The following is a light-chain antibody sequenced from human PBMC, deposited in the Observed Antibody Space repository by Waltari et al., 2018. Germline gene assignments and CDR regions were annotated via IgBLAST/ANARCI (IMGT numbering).Light chain of an antibody. Sequence: QSVLTQPPSVSAAPGQRVTISCSGGSSNIGNNYVSWYRQFPGTAPKLLIYENTARPSGMPGRVSGSKSGTSATLDMTGLQAGGEADYYCGTWGSSRSGAVFGGGTHLTVL. J-gene: IGLJ7*01. V-gene: IGLV1-51*02. CDR2: ENT. CDR1: SSNIGNNY. CDR3: GTWGSSRSGAV.